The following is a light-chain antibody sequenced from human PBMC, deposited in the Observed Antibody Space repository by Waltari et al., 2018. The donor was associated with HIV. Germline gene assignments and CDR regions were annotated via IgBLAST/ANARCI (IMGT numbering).Light chain of an antibody. CDR3: QQYNSWPGT. Sequence: SPSTLSLSPGERATLSCRASQSVSSNLAWYQHKPGQAPRLLIYDASTRATGIPARFSGSWSGTEFTLTISSLQSEDFAVYYCQQYNSWPGTFGQGTKVEIK. CDR1: QSVSSN. V-gene: IGKV3-15*01. J-gene: IGKJ1*01. CDR2: DAS.